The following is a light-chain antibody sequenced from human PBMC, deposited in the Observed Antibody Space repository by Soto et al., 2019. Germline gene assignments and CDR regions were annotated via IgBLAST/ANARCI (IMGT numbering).Light chain of an antibody. CDR3: SSYTSTSTLV. Sequence: QSALAQPAPVSGSPGQSITISCTGTSSDVGAYKYVSWYQVHPGKAPKLIIYEVRSRPSVVSDRFSGSKSGNTASLTISGLQAEDEANYYCSSYTSTSTLVFGGGTKVTVL. CDR1: SSDVGAYKY. CDR2: EVR. V-gene: IGLV2-14*01. J-gene: IGLJ3*02.